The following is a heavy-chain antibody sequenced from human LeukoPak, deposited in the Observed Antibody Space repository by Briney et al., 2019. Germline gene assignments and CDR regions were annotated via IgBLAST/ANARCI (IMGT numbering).Heavy chain of an antibody. Sequence: GASVKVSCKASGYTFTSYDINWVRQATGQGLEWMGWMNPNSGNTGYAQKFQGRVTMTRNTSISTAYMELRSLRSDDTAVYYCAGSLGYCTSNVCYLKYWGQGTLVTVSS. J-gene: IGHJ4*02. CDR3: AGSLGYCTSNVCYLKY. D-gene: IGHD2-8*01. CDR1: GYTFTSYD. V-gene: IGHV1-8*01. CDR2: MNPNSGNT.